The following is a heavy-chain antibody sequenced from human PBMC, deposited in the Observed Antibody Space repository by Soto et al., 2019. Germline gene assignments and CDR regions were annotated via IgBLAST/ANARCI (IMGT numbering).Heavy chain of an antibody. CDR3: ARVNAEFDY. J-gene: IGHJ4*02. CDR2: ISAGNGNT. V-gene: IGHV1-3*01. Sequence: QVQLVQSGAEVKKPGASVNVSCKASGYTCTTYAMHWVRQAPGQRLEWMGWISAGNGNTKYSQKFQGRDTITRDTSASTAYMELSSLTSEDTAVYYCARVNAEFDYWGQGTLVTVSS. CDR1: GYTCTTYA.